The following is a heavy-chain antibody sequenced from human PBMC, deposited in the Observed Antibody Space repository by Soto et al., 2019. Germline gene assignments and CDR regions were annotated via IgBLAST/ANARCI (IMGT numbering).Heavy chain of an antibody. CDR2: FNTDGSST. V-gene: IGHV3-74*01. J-gene: IGHJ4*02. CDR3: TRGLGGGSC. Sequence: EVQLVESGGGLIQPGGSLRLSCAASGYTFSSYWMHWVRQAPGKGLVWVSRFNTDGSSTSYADTVEGRFTISRDNAKNTLYLQMNSLRAEDTAVYYCTRGLGGGSCWGQGTLVTVSS. D-gene: IGHD2-15*01. CDR1: GYTFSSYW.